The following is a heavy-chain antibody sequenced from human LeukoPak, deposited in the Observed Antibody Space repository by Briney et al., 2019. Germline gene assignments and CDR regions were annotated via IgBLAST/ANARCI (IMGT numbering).Heavy chain of an antibody. J-gene: IGHJ4*02. CDR1: GFTFSNYW. D-gene: IGHD3-10*01. CDR3: GKDMSPGGLDN. CDR2: INSDGINT. Sequence: GGSLRLSCAASGFTFSNYWMHWVRQAPGKGLVWVSRINSDGINTSYADSVKGRFTISRDNAKNSLYLQMNSLRAEDTALYYCGKDMSPGGLDNWGQGTLVTVSS. V-gene: IGHV3-74*01.